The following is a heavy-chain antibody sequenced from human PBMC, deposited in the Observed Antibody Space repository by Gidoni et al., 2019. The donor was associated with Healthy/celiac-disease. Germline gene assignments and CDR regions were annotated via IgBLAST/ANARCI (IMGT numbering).Heavy chain of an antibody. V-gene: IGHV3-33*08. CDR1: GFTFSSSA. CDR2: IWYDGSNK. Sequence: QVQLVESGGGVVQPGRSLRLSCAASGFTFSSSAMHWVRQAPGKGLEWVAVIWYDGSNKYYADSVKGRFTISRDNSKNTLYLQMNSLRAEDTAVYYCARESSSWYLDYWGQGTLVTVSS. D-gene: IGHD6-13*01. J-gene: IGHJ4*02. CDR3: ARESSSWYLDY.